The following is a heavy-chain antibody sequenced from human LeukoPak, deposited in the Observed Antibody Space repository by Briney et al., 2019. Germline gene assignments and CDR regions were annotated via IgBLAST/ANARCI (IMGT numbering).Heavy chain of an antibody. Sequence: GGSLRLSCAASGFTFSSYAMSWVRQAPGKGLEWVSAISGSGGSTYYADSVKGRFTISRDNSKSTLYLQMNSLRAEDTALYYCAKGDYFASGSYPGDYWGQGTLVTVSS. CDR1: GFTFSSYA. V-gene: IGHV3-23*01. CDR2: ISGSGGST. CDR3: AKGDYFASGSYPGDY. D-gene: IGHD3-10*01. J-gene: IGHJ4*02.